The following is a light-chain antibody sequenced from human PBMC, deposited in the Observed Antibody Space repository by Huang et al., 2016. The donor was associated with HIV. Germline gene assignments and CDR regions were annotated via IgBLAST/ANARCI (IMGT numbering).Light chain of an antibody. J-gene: IGKJ4*01. CDR1: QDIRSN. V-gene: IGKV1-16*02. Sequence: DIQMTQSPSSLSASVGDRVTITCRASQDIRSNLAWFQQTPGKAPKSLIYDASTLQSEVPSKFSGNGYGTDFTLTISSLQPEDIATYYCQQSNTFPLTFGGGTKVEI. CDR3: QQSNTFPLT. CDR2: DAS.